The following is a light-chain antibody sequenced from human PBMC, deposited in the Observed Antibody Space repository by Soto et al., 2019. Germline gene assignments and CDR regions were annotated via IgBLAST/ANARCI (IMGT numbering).Light chain of an antibody. CDR1: SSDVGGYNY. CDR2: DVS. V-gene: IGLV2-14*01. J-gene: IGLJ1*01. Sequence: QSALTQPASVSGSPGQSITISCTGTSSDVGGYNYVSWYQQHPGKAPKLMIYDVSNRPPGVSNRFSGSKSGNTASLTISGLQAEDEADYYCSSYTSSICFXTGTKVTVL. CDR3: SSYTSSIC.